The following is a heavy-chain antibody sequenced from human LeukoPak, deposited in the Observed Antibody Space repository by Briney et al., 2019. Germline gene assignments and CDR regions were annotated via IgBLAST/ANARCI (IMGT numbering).Heavy chain of an antibody. CDR2: INHRGSS. CDR1: GGSFSGYY. CDR3: ARDKFCSDTGSCNIGLFDF. D-gene: IGHD2-15*01. J-gene: IGHJ4*02. Sequence: PSETLSLTCGVFGGSFSGYYWTWLRQPPGKGLEWIGQINHRGSSHNNPSLRSRVTISVDTSKTQFSLKLTSVTAADTAVYYCARDKFCSDTGSCNIGLFDFWGRGALVTVSS. V-gene: IGHV4-34*01.